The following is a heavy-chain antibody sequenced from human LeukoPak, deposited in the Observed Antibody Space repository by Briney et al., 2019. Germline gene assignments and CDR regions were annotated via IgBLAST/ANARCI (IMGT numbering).Heavy chain of an antibody. D-gene: IGHD3-10*01. CDR1: GFTFSNYW. Sequence: GGSLRLSCAASGFTFSNYWVHWVRQAPGKGLVWVSRINRDGSTTKCADSVKGRFTVSRDKAKNTLNLQMNSLRAEDTAVYYCARDKKSGESSEIDYWGQGTLVTVSS. J-gene: IGHJ4*02. CDR3: ARDKKSGESSEIDY. V-gene: IGHV3-74*03. CDR2: INRDGSTT.